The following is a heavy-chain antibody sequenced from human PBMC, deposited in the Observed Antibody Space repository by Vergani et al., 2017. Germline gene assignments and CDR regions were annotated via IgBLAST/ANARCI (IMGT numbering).Heavy chain of an antibody. V-gene: IGHV3-23*01. CDR1: GFTLSTYA. Sequence: EVQLLESGGGLVQPGGSLRLSCAASGFTLSTYAMSWVRQAPGRGLEWVSLISGSGGDTYYADSVKGRFTISRDNSKNALYLQMNSLRAEDTAVYYCAKDDGEQQLVRWYFDLWGRGTLVTVSS. J-gene: IGHJ2*01. D-gene: IGHD6-13*01. CDR3: AKDDGEQQLVRWYFDL. CDR2: ISGSGGDT.